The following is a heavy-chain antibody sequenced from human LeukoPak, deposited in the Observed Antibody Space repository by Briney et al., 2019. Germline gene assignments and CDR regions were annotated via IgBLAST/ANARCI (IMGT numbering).Heavy chain of an antibody. CDR2: ISSSSSYI. CDR3: ARDQGGYDRDY. D-gene: IGHD3-22*01. J-gene: IGHJ4*02. V-gene: IGHV3-21*01. CDR1: GFTFSSYS. Sequence: GGSLRLSCAASGFTFSSYSMNWVRQAPGKGLEWVSSISSSSSYIYYADSVKGRFTVSRDNAKNSLYLQMNSLRAEDTAVYYCARDQGGYDRDYWGQGTLVTVSS.